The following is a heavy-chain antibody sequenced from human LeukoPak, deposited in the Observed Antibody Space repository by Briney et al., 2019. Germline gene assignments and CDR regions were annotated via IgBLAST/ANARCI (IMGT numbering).Heavy chain of an antibody. V-gene: IGHV1-18*01. D-gene: IGHD6-19*01. J-gene: IGHJ4*02. CDR3: ATDLSSGLGVDY. CDR1: GYTFTSYG. Sequence: ASVKVSCKASGYTFTSYGISWVRQAPGQGLEWMGWISAYNGNTNYAQKLQGRVTMTEDTSTDTAYMELSSLRSEDTAVYYCATDLSSGLGVDYWGQGTLVTVSS. CDR2: ISAYNGNT.